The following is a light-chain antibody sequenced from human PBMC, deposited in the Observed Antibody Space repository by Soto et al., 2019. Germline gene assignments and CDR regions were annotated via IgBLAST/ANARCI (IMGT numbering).Light chain of an antibody. J-gene: IGLJ1*01. CDR3: CSYTSATTYV. CDR2: DVS. V-gene: IGLV2-14*03. Sequence: QSVLTQPASVSGSPGQSITISCTGSSSDIGAYNYVSWYQQHHPCEAPKVIIYDVSHRPAGASNRFSGSKSGNTASLTISGLQTEDEADYFCCSYTSATTYVFGTGTKVTVL. CDR1: SSDIGAYNY.